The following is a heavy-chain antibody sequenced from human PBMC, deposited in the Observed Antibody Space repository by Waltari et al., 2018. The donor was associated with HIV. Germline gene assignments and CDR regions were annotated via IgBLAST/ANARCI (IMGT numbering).Heavy chain of an antibody. Sequence: VQLVQSGAEVKKPGSSVRVSCKASGGTFIRYSINWVRQVPGQGREWLGRIGPMSGTANNSQKFQGRLAITADEATSTAYMDLRNLNSDDTAAYVGACAREPMGVDFDSWGQGTLVNVSS. J-gene: IGHJ4*02. CDR3: ACAREPMGVDFDS. CDR2: IGPMSGTA. D-gene: IGHD2-21*01. V-gene: IGHV1-69*08. CDR1: GGTFIRYS.